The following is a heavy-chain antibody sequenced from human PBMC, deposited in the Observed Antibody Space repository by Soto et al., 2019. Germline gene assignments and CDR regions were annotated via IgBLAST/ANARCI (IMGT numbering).Heavy chain of an antibody. Sequence: GGSLRLSCAASGFTFSSYAMSWVRQAPGKGLEWVSAISGSGGSTYYADSVKGRFTISRDNSKNTLYLQMNSLRAEDTAVYYCANILWFGESVYDAFDIWGQGTMVTVSS. CDR3: ANILWFGESVYDAFDI. D-gene: IGHD3-10*01. V-gene: IGHV3-23*01. CDR1: GFTFSSYA. J-gene: IGHJ3*02. CDR2: ISGSGGST.